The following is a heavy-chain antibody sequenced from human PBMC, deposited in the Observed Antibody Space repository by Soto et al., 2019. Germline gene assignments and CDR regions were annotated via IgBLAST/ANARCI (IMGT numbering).Heavy chain of an antibody. Sequence: EVQLLESGGGLVQPGGSLRLSCAASGFTFSSYAMSWVRQAPGKGLEWVSAISGSGGSTYYADSVKGRFTVSRDNSKNTLYLQMNSLRAEDTAVYYCANSPPRIGYCSGGSCYSIFDYWGQGTLVTVSS. V-gene: IGHV3-23*01. J-gene: IGHJ4*02. CDR3: ANSPPRIGYCSGGSCYSIFDY. CDR2: ISGSGGST. D-gene: IGHD2-15*01. CDR1: GFTFSSYA.